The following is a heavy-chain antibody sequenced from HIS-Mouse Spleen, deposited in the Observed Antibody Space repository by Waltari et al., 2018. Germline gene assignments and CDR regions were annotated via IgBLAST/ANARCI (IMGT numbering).Heavy chain of an antibody. V-gene: IGHV4-39*07. J-gene: IGHJ2*01. Sequence: QLQLQESGPGLVKPSETLSLTCTVPGGSISRSSYSWGWIRKPPGKGLEWIGSIHCSGSTYYNPSLKSRVTISVDTSKNQFSLKLSSVTAADTAVYYCAREIPYSSSWYDWYFDLWGRGTLVTVSS. D-gene: IGHD6-13*01. CDR2: IHCSGST. CDR3: AREIPYSSSWYDWYFDL. CDR1: GGSISRSSYS.